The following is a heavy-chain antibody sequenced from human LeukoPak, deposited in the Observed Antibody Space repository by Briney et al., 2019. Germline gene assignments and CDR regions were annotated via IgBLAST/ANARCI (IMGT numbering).Heavy chain of an antibody. Sequence: PGGPLRLSCAASGFIFSRNSMNWVRQAPGKGLEWVSSISSSSSYIYYADSVKGRFTISRDNAKNSLYLQMNSLGPEDTAVYYCARDPYSGNYGNYYYYYMDVWGKGTTVTISS. D-gene: IGHD1-26*01. CDR2: ISSSSSYI. CDR1: GFIFSRNS. J-gene: IGHJ6*03. V-gene: IGHV3-21*01. CDR3: ARDPYSGNYGNYYYYYMDV.